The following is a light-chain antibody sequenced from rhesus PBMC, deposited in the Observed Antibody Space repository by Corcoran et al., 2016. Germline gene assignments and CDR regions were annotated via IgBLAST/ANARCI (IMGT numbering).Light chain of an antibody. CDR1: QSLLPTDWKTY. Sequence: DVVMTQSPLSLPVTPGHPLFISSRSSQSLLPTDWKTYLNWLQQKPGQPPSCLIYQFSDRHSWVPDRSSGGGAGTGFTLRISRVEAKDFGIYYCGQVTGVPFGGGTKVELK. J-gene: IGKJ4*01. CDR2: QFS. CDR3: GQVTGVP. V-gene: IGKV2S8*01.